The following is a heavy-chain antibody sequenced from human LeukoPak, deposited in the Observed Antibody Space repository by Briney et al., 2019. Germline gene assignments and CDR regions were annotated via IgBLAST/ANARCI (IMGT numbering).Heavy chain of an antibody. J-gene: IGHJ6*03. D-gene: IGHD2-2*01. Sequence: KVSCKASGGTFSSYAISWVRQAPGQGLEWMGRIIPILGIANYAQKFQGRVTITADKSTSTAYMELSSLRSEDTAVYYCARQLPDYYYYMDVWGKGTTVTVSS. CDR1: GGTFSSYA. CDR3: ARQLPDYYYYMDV. V-gene: IGHV1-69*04. CDR2: IIPILGIA.